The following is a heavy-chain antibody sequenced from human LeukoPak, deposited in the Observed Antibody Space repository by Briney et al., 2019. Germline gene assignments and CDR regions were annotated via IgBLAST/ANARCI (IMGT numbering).Heavy chain of an antibody. Sequence: PSETLSLTCAVYGGSFSGYFWSWIRQPPGKGLEWIGEINHSGRTNYNPFLTRRVTVSVDTSKNQFSLKLRSLTAADTAVYYCARGGYFDLWGRGTLVTVSS. CDR3: ARGGYFDL. J-gene: IGHJ2*01. V-gene: IGHV4-34*01. CDR2: INHSGRT. CDR1: GGSFSGYF.